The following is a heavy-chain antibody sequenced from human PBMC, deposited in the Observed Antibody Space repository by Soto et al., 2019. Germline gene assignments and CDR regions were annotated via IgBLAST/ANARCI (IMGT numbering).Heavy chain of an antibody. CDR3: ARVASSIAVRPFDY. V-gene: IGHV4-59*01. Sequence: SETLSLTCTVSGGSISSYYWSWIRQPPGKGLEWMGYIYYSGSTNYNPSLKSRVTISVDTSKNQFSLKLSSVTAADTAVYYCARVASSIAVRPFDYWGHGTRVTVSS. D-gene: IGHD6-6*01. CDR1: GGSISSYY. J-gene: IGHJ4*01. CDR2: IYYSGST.